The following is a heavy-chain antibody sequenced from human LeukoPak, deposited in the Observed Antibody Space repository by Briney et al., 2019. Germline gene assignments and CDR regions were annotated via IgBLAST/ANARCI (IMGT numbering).Heavy chain of an antibody. Sequence: GGSLRLSRAASGFTFSSYGMHWVRQAPGKGLEWVAVISYDGSNKYYADSVKGRFTISRDNSKNTLYLQMNSLRAEDTAVYYCAKDLGTVVTPSWGQGTLVTVSS. D-gene: IGHD4-23*01. CDR1: GFTFSSYG. J-gene: IGHJ4*02. CDR3: AKDLGTVVTPS. V-gene: IGHV3-30*18. CDR2: ISYDGSNK.